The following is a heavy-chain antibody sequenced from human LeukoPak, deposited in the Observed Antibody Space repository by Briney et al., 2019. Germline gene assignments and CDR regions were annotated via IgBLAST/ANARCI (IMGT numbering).Heavy chain of an antibody. D-gene: IGHD2-2*01. J-gene: IGHJ4*02. CDR2: IYHGGNP. Sequence: IRYIYHGGNPYYNPSLKSRVTISLDRSKNQFSLRQTSVTAADAAVYYCASYCSTTSCPFDYWGQGTLVTVSS. CDR3: ASYCSTTSCPFDY. V-gene: IGHV4-30-2*01.